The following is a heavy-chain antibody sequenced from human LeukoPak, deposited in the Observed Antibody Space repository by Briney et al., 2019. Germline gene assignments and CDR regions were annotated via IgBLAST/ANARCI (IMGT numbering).Heavy chain of an antibody. J-gene: IGHJ4*02. CDR3: AIVGATRGYFDY. CDR1: GYSISSGYY. V-gene: IGHV4-38-2*02. Sequence: SETLSLTCTVSGYSISSGYYWGWIRQPPGKGLEWIGSVYHSGSTYYTPSLKSRVTISIDTSKNQFSLQLSSVTAADTAMYYCAIVGATRGYFDYWGQGTLITVSS. CDR2: VYHSGST. D-gene: IGHD1-26*01.